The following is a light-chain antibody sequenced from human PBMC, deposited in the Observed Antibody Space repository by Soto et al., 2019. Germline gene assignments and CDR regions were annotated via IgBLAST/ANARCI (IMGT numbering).Light chain of an antibody. CDR3: QQYNNWPPT. V-gene: IGKV3-15*01. CDR1: QSVSGN. CDR2: GAS. J-gene: IGKJ5*01. Sequence: EIVMTQSPATLSVSPGERATLSCRATQSVSGNLAWYQQKPGQAPRLLIYGASTRATGIPARFSGSRSGTEFTLTISSLQSEDFAVYYCQQYNNWPPTFGQGTRLEIK.